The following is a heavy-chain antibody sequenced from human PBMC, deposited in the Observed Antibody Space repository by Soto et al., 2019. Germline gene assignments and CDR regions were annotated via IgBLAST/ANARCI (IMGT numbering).Heavy chain of an antibody. CDR3: AKVTKRAAAGRYEYYKYGMDV. D-gene: IGHD6-13*01. V-gene: IGHV3-23*01. CDR1: GFAFSTYA. CDR2: ISGSGGSS. J-gene: IGHJ6*02. Sequence: GGSLRLSCAASGFAFSTYAMTWVRQSPGKGLEWVSVISGSGGSSYYAASVKGRFTISRDNSKNTVYLQMNGLRAEDTALYFCAKVTKRAAAGRYEYYKYGMDVWGQGTTVTVSS.